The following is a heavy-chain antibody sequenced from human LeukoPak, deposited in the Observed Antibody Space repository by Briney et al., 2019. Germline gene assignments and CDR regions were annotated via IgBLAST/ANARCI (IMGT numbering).Heavy chain of an antibody. CDR1: GYTFTGYY. V-gene: IGHV1-2*02. Sequence: ASVKVSCKASGYTFTGYYMHWVRQAAGQGLEWMGWINLNSGGTNYAQRFQGRVTMTRDTSISTAYMDLSRLTSDDTAVYYCARERGATYYFHYWGQGTLVTVSS. J-gene: IGHJ4*02. CDR2: INLNSGGT. CDR3: ARERGATYYFHY.